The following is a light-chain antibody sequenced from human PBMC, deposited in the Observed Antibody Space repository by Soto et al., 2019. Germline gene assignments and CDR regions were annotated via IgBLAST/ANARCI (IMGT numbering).Light chain of an antibody. J-gene: IGKJ4*01. CDR1: QSVSSSY. Sequence: EIVLTQSPCTLSLSPGERATLSFMASQSVSSSYLAWYQQKPGQAPRLLIYGASTRATGIPARFTGSGSGTEFTLTISSLQSEDFAVYYCQQYNNWPLTFGGGTKVDIK. V-gene: IGKV3-15*01. CDR2: GAS. CDR3: QQYNNWPLT.